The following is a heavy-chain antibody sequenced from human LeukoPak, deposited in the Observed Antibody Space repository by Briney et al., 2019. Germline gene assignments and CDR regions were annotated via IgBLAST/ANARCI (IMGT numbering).Heavy chain of an antibody. CDR2: IKLDGSEK. CDR1: GFTFSSYW. J-gene: IGHJ4*02. V-gene: IGHV3-7*01. CDR3: ARDKRSIAAAYAGVY. Sequence: PGGSLRLSCAASGFTFSSYWMSWVRQAPGKGLEWVANIKLDGSEKYYVDSVKGRFTISRDNAKNSLYLQMNSLRAEDTAVYYCARDKRSIAAAYAGVYWGQGTLVTVSS. D-gene: IGHD6-13*01.